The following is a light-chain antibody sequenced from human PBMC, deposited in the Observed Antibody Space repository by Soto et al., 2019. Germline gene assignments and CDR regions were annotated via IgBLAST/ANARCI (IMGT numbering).Light chain of an antibody. V-gene: IGLV2-14*01. CDR3: SSYTSSSTFV. CDR1: SSDVGGYKY. CDR2: DVS. J-gene: IGLJ1*01. Sequence: QSALTQPASVSGSPGQSITISCTGSSSDVGGYKYVSWYQQHPGKAPKLMIYDVSSRPSGVSNRFSGSKSGNTASLTISGLQAEDEADYYCSSYTSSSTFVFGRGTKLTVL.